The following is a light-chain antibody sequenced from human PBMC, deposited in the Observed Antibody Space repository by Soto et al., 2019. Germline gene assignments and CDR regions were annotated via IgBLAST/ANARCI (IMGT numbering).Light chain of an antibody. CDR1: QSVSSN. Sequence: DTVMTQSPATLSVSPGERATLSCRASQSVSSNLAWYQQKPGQAPRLLIYGASTRATGIPARFSGSGSGTEFTLTTSSLQSADFAVYYCQQYNNWPPYTFGQGTKLEIK. V-gene: IGKV3-15*01. CDR3: QQYNNWPPYT. CDR2: GAS. J-gene: IGKJ2*01.